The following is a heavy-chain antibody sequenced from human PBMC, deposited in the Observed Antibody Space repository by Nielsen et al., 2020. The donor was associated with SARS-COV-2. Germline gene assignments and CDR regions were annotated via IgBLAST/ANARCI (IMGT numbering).Heavy chain of an antibody. CDR3: AKGEWDIVVVPAATIGTGFDP. CDR1: GFTFSSYA. J-gene: IGHJ5*02. V-gene: IGHV3-23*01. CDR2: ISGSGGST. D-gene: IGHD2-2*01. Sequence: GESLKISCAASGFTFSSYAMSWVRQAPGKGLEWVSAISGSGGSTYYADSVKGRFTISRDNSKNTLYLQMNSLRAEDTAVYYCAKGEWDIVVVPAATIGTGFDPWGQGTLVTVSS.